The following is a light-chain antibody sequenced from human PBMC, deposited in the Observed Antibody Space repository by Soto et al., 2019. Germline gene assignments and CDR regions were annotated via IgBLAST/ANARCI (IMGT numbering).Light chain of an antibody. CDR1: SSDFGDDNY. CDR3: SSYTSSSTRV. Sequence: QSVLTQPASVSGSPGQSITVSCTGSSSDFGDDNYVSWYQQHPGKAPKLMIYEVSNRPSGVSNRFSGSKSGNTASLTISGLQAEDEADYYCSSYTSSSTRVFGTGTKLTVL. CDR2: EVS. J-gene: IGLJ1*01. V-gene: IGLV2-14*01.